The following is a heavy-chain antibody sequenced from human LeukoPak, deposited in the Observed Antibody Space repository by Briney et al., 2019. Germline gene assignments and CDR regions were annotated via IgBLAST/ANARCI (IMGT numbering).Heavy chain of an antibody. CDR3: ARAQLEPTVDYYYYYMDV. CDR1: GGTFSSYA. J-gene: IGHJ6*03. Sequence: SVKVSCKASGGTFSSYAISWVRQAPGQGLVWMGGIIPIFGTANYAQKFQGRVTITADESTSTAYMELSSLRSEDTAVYYCARAQLEPTVDYYYYYMDVWGKGTTVTVSS. V-gene: IGHV1-69*13. CDR2: IIPIFGTA. D-gene: IGHD1-1*01.